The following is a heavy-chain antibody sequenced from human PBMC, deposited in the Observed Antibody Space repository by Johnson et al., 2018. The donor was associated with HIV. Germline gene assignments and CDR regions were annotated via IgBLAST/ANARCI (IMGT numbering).Heavy chain of an antibody. J-gene: IGHJ3*02. CDR1: GFTFDDYA. V-gene: IGHV3-9*01. Sequence: VQLVESGGGLVQPGRSLRLSCAASGFTFDDYAMHWVRQAPGKGLEWVSGISWNSGSIGYADSVKGRFTISRDTSKNTLYLQMNSLRPEDTAVYYCASRYGDYGLGAFDIWGQGTMVTVSS. D-gene: IGHD4-17*01. CDR2: ISWNSGSI. CDR3: ASRYGDYGLGAFDI.